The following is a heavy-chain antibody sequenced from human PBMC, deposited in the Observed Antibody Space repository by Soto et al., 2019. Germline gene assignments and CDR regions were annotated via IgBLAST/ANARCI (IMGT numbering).Heavy chain of an antibody. J-gene: IGHJ4*02. D-gene: IGHD6-13*01. Sequence: ASVKVSCKASGYTFTGYYMHWVRQAPGQGLEWMGWINPNSGGTNYAQKFQGWVTMTRDTSISTAYMELSRLRSDDTAVYYCARVNSSSWYYLDYWGQGTLVTVSS. CDR2: INPNSGGT. V-gene: IGHV1-2*04. CDR1: GYTFTGYY. CDR3: ARVNSSSWYYLDY.